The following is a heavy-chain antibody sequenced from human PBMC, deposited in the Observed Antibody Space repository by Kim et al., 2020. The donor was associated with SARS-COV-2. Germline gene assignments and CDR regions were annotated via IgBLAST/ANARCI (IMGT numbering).Heavy chain of an antibody. CDR3: ASWGIDPHDYGDSDWYFDL. D-gene: IGHD4-17*01. V-gene: IGHV4-4*02. CDR2: IYHSGST. CDR1: GGSISSSNW. J-gene: IGHJ2*01. Sequence: SETLSLTCAVSGGSISSSNWWSWVRQPPGKVLEWIGEIYHSGSTNYNPAPKSRVTISVDNSKNQFSLKLSSVTAADTAVYYCASWGIDPHDYGDSDWYFDLWGRGTLVTVSS.